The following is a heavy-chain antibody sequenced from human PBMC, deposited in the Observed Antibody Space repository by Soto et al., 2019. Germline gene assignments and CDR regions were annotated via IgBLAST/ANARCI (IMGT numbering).Heavy chain of an antibody. CDR3: AREVNPTLSRGVINWFDP. CDR2: IIPIFGTA. V-gene: IGHV1-69*06. Sequence: QVQLVQSGAEVKKPGSSVKVSCKASGGTFSSYAISWVRQAPGQGLEWMGGIIPIFGTANYAQKFQGRVTITADKSTSTAYMELSSLRSEDTAVYYCAREVNPTLSRGVINWFDPWGQGTLVTVSS. D-gene: IGHD3-10*01. J-gene: IGHJ5*02. CDR1: GGTFSSYA.